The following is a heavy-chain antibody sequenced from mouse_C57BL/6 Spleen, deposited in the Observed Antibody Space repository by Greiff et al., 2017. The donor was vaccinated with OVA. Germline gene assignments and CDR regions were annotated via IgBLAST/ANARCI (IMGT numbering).Heavy chain of an antibody. CDR2: INPNNGGT. V-gene: IGHV1-26*01. CDR3: ARWVTRYFDV. D-gene: IGHD2-2*01. J-gene: IGHJ1*03. CDR1: GYTFTDYY. Sequence: VQLQQSGPELVKPGASVKISCKASGYTFTDYYMNWVKQSHGKSLEWIGDINPNNGGTSYNQKFKGKATLTVDKSSSTAYMELRSLTSEDSAVYYCARWVTRYFDVWGTGTTVTVSS.